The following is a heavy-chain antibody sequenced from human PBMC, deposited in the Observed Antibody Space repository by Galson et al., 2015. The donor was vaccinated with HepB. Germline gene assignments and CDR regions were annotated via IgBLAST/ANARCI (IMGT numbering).Heavy chain of an antibody. D-gene: IGHD3-10*01. CDR1: GFTFSSYG. Sequence: SLRLSCAASGFTFSSYGMHWVRQAPGKGLEWVAVIWYDGSNKYYADSVKGRFTISRDNSKNTLYLQMNSLRAEDTAVYYCARAPLLWFGESEKGGAFDIWGQGTMVTVSS. CDR2: IWYDGSNK. CDR3: ARAPLLWFGESEKGGAFDI. J-gene: IGHJ3*02. V-gene: IGHV3-33*01.